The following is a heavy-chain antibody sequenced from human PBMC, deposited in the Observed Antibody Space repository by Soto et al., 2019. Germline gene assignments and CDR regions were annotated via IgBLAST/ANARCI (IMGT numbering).Heavy chain of an antibody. Sequence: ASVKVSCKASGYTFTGYYMHWVRQAPGQGLEWMGWINPNSGGTNYAQKFQGWVTMTRDTSISTAYMELSRLRSDDPAVYYCARDLGYYDILTGPHTDMDVWGQGTTVTVSS. J-gene: IGHJ6*02. CDR1: GYTFTGYY. D-gene: IGHD3-9*01. V-gene: IGHV1-2*04. CDR3: ARDLGYYDILTGPHTDMDV. CDR2: INPNSGGT.